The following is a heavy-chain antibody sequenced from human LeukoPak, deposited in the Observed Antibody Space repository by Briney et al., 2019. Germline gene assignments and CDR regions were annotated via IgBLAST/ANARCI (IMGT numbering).Heavy chain of an antibody. J-gene: IGHJ3*01. D-gene: IGHD5-24*01. CDR3: VVVVEPPDSDGFDV. CDR2: INADGSTA. V-gene: IGHV3-74*01. Sequence: GGSLRLSCAATGLTFGNSWVHWVGQAPGKGLVGVSLINADGSTATYADSVKGRLTISRENARNTLSLQMNSLKIEDTAVYYCVVVVEPPDSDGFDVWGKGTMITVSS. CDR1: GLTFGNSW.